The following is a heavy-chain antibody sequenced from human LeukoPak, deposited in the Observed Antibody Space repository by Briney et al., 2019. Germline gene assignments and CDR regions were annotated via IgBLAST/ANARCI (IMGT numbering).Heavy chain of an antibody. D-gene: IGHD3-10*01. CDR2: MNPNSGNT. CDR1: GYIFTSYD. CDR3: ARGITLIRGLIITWFDP. V-gene: IGHV1-8*01. J-gene: IGHJ5*02. Sequence: ASVKVSCKSSGYIFTSYDIYWVRQATGQGLEWMGWMNPNSGNTGYAQKFQGRVTMTTNTSISTAYMELSSLRSEDTAVYYCARGITLIRGLIITWFDPWGPGTLVAVSS.